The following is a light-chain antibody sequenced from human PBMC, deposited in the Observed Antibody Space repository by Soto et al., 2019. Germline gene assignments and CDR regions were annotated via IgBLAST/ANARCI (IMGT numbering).Light chain of an antibody. CDR2: GAS. CDR1: QSVDSRF. J-gene: IGKJ1*01. CDR3: QQYDSSLT. Sequence: EIVLTQSPGTLSLSPGERATLSCRASQSVDSRFVAWYQQKPGQAPRLLMYGASIRATGFPDRFSGSSAGTDFTLSIRRLKPEDLAVNYGQQYDSSLTFGQGTTVEMK. V-gene: IGKV3-20*01.